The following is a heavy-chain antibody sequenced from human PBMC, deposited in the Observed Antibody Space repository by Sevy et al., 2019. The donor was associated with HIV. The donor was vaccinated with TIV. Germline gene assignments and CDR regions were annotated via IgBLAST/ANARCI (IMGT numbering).Heavy chain of an antibody. Sequence: GGSLRLSCAASGFTFNTYSLIWVRQTPGKGLEWLSFIGTAAGVTYYADSVKGRFTISRDNAKNSLYLQMNSLRDEDTAVYYCARCQEHYSIDYWGQGTLVTVSS. J-gene: IGHJ4*02. CDR3: ARCQEHYSIDY. V-gene: IGHV3-48*02. CDR2: IGTAAGVT. D-gene: IGHD2-21*01. CDR1: GFTFNTYS.